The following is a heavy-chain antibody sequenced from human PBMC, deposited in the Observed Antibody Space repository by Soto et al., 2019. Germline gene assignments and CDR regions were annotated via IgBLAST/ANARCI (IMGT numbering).Heavy chain of an antibody. V-gene: IGHV5-51*01. Sequence: PGESLKISCKGSGYSFTSYWIGWVRQMPGKGLEWMGIIYPGDSDTRYSPSFQGQVTISADKSISTAYLQWSSLKASDTAMYYCARQMVRGVTYYYGMDVWGQGTTVTVSS. CDR1: GYSFTSYW. CDR2: IYPGDSDT. D-gene: IGHD3-10*01. J-gene: IGHJ6*02. CDR3: ARQMVRGVTYYYGMDV.